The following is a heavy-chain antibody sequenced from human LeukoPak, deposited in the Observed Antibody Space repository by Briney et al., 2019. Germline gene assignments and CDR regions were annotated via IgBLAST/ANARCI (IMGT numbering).Heavy chain of an antibody. V-gene: IGHV3-7*03. Sequence: GGSLRLSCAASGFNFNTYWMGWVRQAPGKGLEWVANIKQDGSEKYYVDSVKGRFTISRDNAKNSLYLQMNSLRAEDTAVYYCAKDTSSGWPNWFDPWGQGTLVTVSS. J-gene: IGHJ5*02. D-gene: IGHD6-19*01. CDR1: GFNFNTYW. CDR2: IKQDGSEK. CDR3: AKDTSSGWPNWFDP.